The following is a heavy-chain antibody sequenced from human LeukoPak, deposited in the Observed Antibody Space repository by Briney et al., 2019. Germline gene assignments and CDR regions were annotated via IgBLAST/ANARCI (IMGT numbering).Heavy chain of an antibody. Sequence: SETLSLTCTVSGGSISSYYWSGIRQPPGRGLEWIGYIYYTGSTNYNPSLKSRVTMSVDTSKNQFSLNLRSVTAADTAVYYCAREPGFDSSGYLNWFDPWGQGTLVTVSS. V-gene: IGHV4-59*01. D-gene: IGHD3-22*01. CDR1: GGSISSYY. J-gene: IGHJ5*02. CDR2: IYYTGST. CDR3: AREPGFDSSGYLNWFDP.